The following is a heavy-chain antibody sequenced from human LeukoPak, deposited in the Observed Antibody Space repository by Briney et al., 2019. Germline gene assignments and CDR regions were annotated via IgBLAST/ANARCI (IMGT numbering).Heavy chain of an antibody. CDR2: IRSDSSNK. D-gene: IGHD6-6*01. CDR3: AKVPASIAAQYLFM. CDR1: GFTFSDVW. J-gene: IGHJ4*02. Sequence: GGSLRLSCAASGFTFSDVWMSWVRQAPGKGLEWVAFIRSDSSNKYYADSVKGRFTISRDNSKNTLYLQMNGLRAEDTAVYYCAKVPASIAAQYLFMWGQGTLVTVSS. V-gene: IGHV3-30*02.